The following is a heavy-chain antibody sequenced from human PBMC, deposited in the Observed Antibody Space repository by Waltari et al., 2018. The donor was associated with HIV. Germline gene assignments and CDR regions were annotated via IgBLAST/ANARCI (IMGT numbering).Heavy chain of an antibody. CDR3: VRGGEGTYGDY. CDR2: ISRDSRYI. J-gene: IGHJ4*02. V-gene: IGHV3-21*01. CDR1: GVCFTSYS. Sequence: DVQLVESGGGLVKPGGSLRLACAGSGVCFTSYSMNWVRQAPGKGLEWVSSISRDSRYIYYADSVKGRFTISRDNARNSLFLQMNSLRADDTAVYYCVRGGEGTYGDYWGQGTLVTVSS. D-gene: IGHD3-16*01.